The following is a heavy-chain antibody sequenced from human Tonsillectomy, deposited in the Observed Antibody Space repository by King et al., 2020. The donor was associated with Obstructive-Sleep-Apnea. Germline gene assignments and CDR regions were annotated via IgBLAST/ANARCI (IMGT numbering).Heavy chain of an antibody. V-gene: IGHV4-59*08. CDR2: IYYSGST. J-gene: IGHJ4*02. CDR1: GGSISSYY. CDR3: ARHTPGGAFDY. D-gene: IGHD2-15*01. Sequence: QLQESGPGLVKPSETLSLTCTVSGGSISSYYWNWIRQPPGKGLEWIGYIYYSGSTNYNPSLKSRVTISVDTSKNQFSLTLSSVTAADTAVYYCARHTPGGAFDYWGQGTLVTVSS.